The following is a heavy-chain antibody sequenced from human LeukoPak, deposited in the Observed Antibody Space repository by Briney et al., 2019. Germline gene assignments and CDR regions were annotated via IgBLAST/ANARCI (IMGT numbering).Heavy chain of an antibody. CDR2: INTDNGNT. CDR1: GYTFKTYG. D-gene: IGHD2-21*02. Sequence: APVKVSCTASGYTFKTYGISWVRQAPGQRPEWMGWINTDNGNTKYAQKFQGRVTMTTDTSTSTAYMELSSLRSTVTAVYYCATKGCTGDCYRFDPWGQGTLVTVSS. J-gene: IGHJ5*02. CDR3: ATKGCTGDCYRFDP. V-gene: IGHV1-18*01.